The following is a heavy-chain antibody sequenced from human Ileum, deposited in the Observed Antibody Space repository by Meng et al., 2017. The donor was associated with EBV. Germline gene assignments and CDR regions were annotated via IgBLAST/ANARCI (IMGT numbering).Heavy chain of an antibody. CDR1: GGCISSSNW. Sequence: VELEESGPRPGKPSETLALPCAVSGGCISSSNWWSWVRQPPGKGLELIGEIYHSGSTNYNPSLKSRVTISVDKSKNQFSLNLSSVTAADTAVYYCARVGQWLPIDYWGQGTLVTVSS. CDR2: IYHSGST. J-gene: IGHJ4*02. CDR3: ARVGQWLPIDY. D-gene: IGHD6-19*01. V-gene: IGHV4-4*02.